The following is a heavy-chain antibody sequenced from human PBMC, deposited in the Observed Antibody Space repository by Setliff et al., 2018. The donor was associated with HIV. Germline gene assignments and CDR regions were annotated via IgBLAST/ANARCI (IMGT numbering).Heavy chain of an antibody. D-gene: IGHD2-2*01. J-gene: IGHJ6*03. V-gene: IGHV4-39*01. CDR3: VRGYCSSTTCYEDYYYMDV. Sequence: SETLSLTCTVYGGFIKNSNYYWGWIRQPPGKGLEWIGNIHYSGSTYYNPSLKSRVTISVDTSKNQFSLKLSSVTAADRAVYYCVRGYCSSTTCYEDYYYMDVWGKGSTVTVSS. CDR2: IHYSGST. CDR1: GGFIKNSNYY.